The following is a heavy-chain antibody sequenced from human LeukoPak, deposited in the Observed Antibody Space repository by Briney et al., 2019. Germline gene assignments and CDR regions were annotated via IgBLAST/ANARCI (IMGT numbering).Heavy chain of an antibody. Sequence: PGGSLRLSCAASGFTFSGSAMHWVRQASGKGLEWVGRIRSKANSYATAYAASVKGRFTISRDDSKNTAYLQMNSLKTEDTAVYYCTRQDYDFWSGYYWVGWFDPWGQGTLVTVSS. D-gene: IGHD3-3*01. CDR1: GFTFSGSA. CDR3: TRQDYDFWSGYYWVGWFDP. J-gene: IGHJ5*02. CDR2: IRSKANSYAT. V-gene: IGHV3-73*01.